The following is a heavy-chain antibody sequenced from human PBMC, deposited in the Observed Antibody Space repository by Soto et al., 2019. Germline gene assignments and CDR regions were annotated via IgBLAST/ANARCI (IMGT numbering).Heavy chain of an antibody. CDR3: ARGYYGSGSYWSHFDY. V-gene: IGHV1-3*01. Sequence: ASVKVSCKASGYTFTSYAMHWVRQAPGQRLEWMGWINAGNGNTKYSQKFQGRVTITRDTSASTAYMELSSLRSEDTAVYYCARGYYGSGSYWSHFDYWGQGTLVTVSS. D-gene: IGHD3-10*01. CDR2: INAGNGNT. J-gene: IGHJ4*02. CDR1: GYTFTSYA.